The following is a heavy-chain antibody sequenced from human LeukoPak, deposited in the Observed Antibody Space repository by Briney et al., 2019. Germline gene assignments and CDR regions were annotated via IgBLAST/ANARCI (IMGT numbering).Heavy chain of an antibody. CDR3: ARLRSGGQVAGVYFDS. Sequence: SETLSLTCAVFGGSFSCYFWGWIPQPPGKGLEWIGKINESGTNNYNPNLKSRVTISITTSKNHFTLKLSSVTAADTAIYSCARLRSGGQVAGVYFDSWGQGTLVTVSS. V-gene: IGHV4-34*01. D-gene: IGHD6-19*01. J-gene: IGHJ4*02. CDR2: INESGTN. CDR1: GGSFSCYF.